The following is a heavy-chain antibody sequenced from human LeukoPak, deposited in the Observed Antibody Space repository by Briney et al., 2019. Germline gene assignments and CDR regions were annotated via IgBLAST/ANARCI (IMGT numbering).Heavy chain of an antibody. CDR1: GFTFSSYG. Sequence: GRSLRLSRAASGFTFSSYGMHWVRQAPGKGLEWVAVIWYDGSNKYYADSVKGRFTISRDNSKNTLYLQMNSLRAEDTAVYYCAKDDSGYDSGITDYWGQGTLVTVSS. D-gene: IGHD5-12*01. J-gene: IGHJ4*02. CDR2: IWYDGSNK. CDR3: AKDDSGYDSGITDY. V-gene: IGHV3-33*06.